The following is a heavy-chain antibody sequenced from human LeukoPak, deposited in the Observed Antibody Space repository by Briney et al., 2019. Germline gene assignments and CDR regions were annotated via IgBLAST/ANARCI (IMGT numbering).Heavy chain of an antibody. J-gene: IGHJ4*02. Sequence: GGSLRLSCAASGFTFSIYGMHWVRQAPGKGLEWVAVTSSDGSNKDYADSVEGRFTISRDNSENTLYLQMNSLRPEDTAVYYCAKKHPGGIIESPDYWGQGTLVIVSS. D-gene: IGHD2-15*01. CDR2: TSSDGSNK. CDR1: GFTFSIYG. V-gene: IGHV3-30*18. CDR3: AKKHPGGIIESPDY.